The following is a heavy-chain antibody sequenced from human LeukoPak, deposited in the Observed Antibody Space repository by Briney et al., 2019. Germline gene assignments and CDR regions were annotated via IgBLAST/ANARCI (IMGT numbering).Heavy chain of an antibody. CDR3: ARDILSQGPDAFEI. CDR2: LYSGGST. CDR1: GFTVRSSY. Sequence: PGGSLRLSCAASGFTVRSSYMSWVRQAPGKGLEWVSVLYSGGSTYYADSVKGRFTISRDNSKNTLYLQMNSLRAEDTAVYYCARDILSQGPDAFEIWGQGTMVTVSS. D-gene: IGHD2/OR15-2a*01. J-gene: IGHJ3*02. V-gene: IGHV3-53*01.